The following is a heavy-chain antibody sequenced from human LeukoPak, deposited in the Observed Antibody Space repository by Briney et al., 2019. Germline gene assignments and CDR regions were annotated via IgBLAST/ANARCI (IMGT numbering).Heavy chain of an antibody. Sequence: GASVKLSCKASGFTFTSYYIHWVRQAPGQGLEWMGEINPSGGSTRYAQKFQGRFTMTRDISASTVDMELSSLRSEDTAVYYCGSSVGARLDCWGQGTRVSVTS. CDR2: INPSGGST. CDR3: GSSVGARLDC. V-gene: IGHV1-46*01. CDR1: GFTFTSYY. J-gene: IGHJ4*02. D-gene: IGHD6-6*01.